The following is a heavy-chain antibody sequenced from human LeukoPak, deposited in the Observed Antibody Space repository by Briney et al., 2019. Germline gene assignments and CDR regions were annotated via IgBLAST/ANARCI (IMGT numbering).Heavy chain of an antibody. D-gene: IGHD3-10*01. J-gene: IGHJ4*02. CDR2: ISGSGGST. V-gene: IGHV3-23*01. Sequence: GGSLRLSCAASGFTFSSYAMSWVRQAPGKGLEWVSAISGSGGSTYYADSVKGRFTISRDNSKNTLYLQMNSLRAEDTAVYYCAKVWMVRGALRGYFDYWGQGTLVTVSS. CDR3: AKVWMVRGALRGYFDY. CDR1: GFTFSSYA.